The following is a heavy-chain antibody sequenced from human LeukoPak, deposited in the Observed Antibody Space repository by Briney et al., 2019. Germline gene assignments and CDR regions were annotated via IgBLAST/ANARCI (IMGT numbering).Heavy chain of an antibody. D-gene: IGHD2-2*01. CDR2: IYYSGST. CDR3: ARGEGYQLHYFDY. J-gene: IGHJ4*02. V-gene: IGHV4-31*03. Sequence: PSETLSLTCTVSGGSISGGGYYWSWIRQHPGKGLEWIGYIYYSGSTYYNPSLKSRVTISVDTSKNQFSLKLSSVTAADTAVYYCARGEGYQLHYFDYWGQGTLVTVS. CDR1: GGSISGGGYY.